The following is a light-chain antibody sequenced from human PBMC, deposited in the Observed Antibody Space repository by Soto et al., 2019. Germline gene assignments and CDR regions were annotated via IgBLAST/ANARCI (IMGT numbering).Light chain of an antibody. Sequence: EIVLTQSPGTLSLSPGERATLSCRASQSVSSTYLAWYQQKPGPAPRLLIYGASNRATGIPDRFSGSGSGTDFTLTISRLEPEDFAVYYCQQYGGSRWTFGQGTRVDI. V-gene: IGKV3-20*01. CDR1: QSVSSTY. J-gene: IGKJ1*01. CDR2: GAS. CDR3: QQYGGSRWT.